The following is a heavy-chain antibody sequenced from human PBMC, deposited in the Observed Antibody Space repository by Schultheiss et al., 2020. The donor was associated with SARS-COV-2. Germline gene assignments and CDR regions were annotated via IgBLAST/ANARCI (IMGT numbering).Heavy chain of an antibody. CDR3: ARAVGSHCSSTSCYPFDYYYYYGMDV. V-gene: IGHV4-31*03. J-gene: IGHJ6*02. CDR2: IYYSGST. CDR1: GGSISSGGYY. D-gene: IGHD2-2*01. Sequence: SQTLSLTCTVSGGSISSGGYYWSWIRQHPGKGLEWIGYIYYSGSTYYNPSLKSRVIISVDTSKNQFSLKLSSVTAADTAVYYCARAVGSHCSSTSCYPFDYYYYYGMDVWGQGTTVTVSS.